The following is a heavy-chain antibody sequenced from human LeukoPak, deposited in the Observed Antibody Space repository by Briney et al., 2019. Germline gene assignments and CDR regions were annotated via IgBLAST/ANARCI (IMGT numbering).Heavy chain of an antibody. V-gene: IGHV4-61*02. J-gene: IGHJ6*03. D-gene: IGHD6-13*01. CDR3: ASRHSKQQPYYYYMDI. CDR1: GDSISRGCYY. Sequence: RASQTLSLTCTVSGDSISRGCYYWSWLRQPAGKGLEWIGRIYSNGDTKFNPALKSRVTISLNTSKNQFSLKLSSATAADTAGYYCASRHSKQQPYYYYMDIWGKGTTVTVSS. CDR2: IYSNGDT.